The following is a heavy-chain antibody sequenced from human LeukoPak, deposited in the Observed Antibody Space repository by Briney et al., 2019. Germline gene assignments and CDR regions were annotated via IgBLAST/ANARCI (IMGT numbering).Heavy chain of an antibody. J-gene: IGHJ4*02. CDR3: TTVSHFYL. CDR1: GFTFSNAW. V-gene: IGHV3-15*01. CDR2: IKSDGTT. D-gene: IGHD2/OR15-2a*01. Sequence: GGSLRLSCASSGFTFSNAWLSWVRQAPGKRLEWVGRIKSDGTTDYAAPVKGRFTISRDVSKATLYLQMNSLKTEDTAIYYCTTVSHFYLGGQGTLVTVSS.